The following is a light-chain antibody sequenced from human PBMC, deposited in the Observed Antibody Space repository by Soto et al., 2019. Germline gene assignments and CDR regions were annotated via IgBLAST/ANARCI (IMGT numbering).Light chain of an antibody. V-gene: IGLV2-14*01. CDR3: SSYTRSSTLV. CDR2: DVS. J-gene: IGLJ2*01. Sequence: QSALTQPASVSGSPGQSITISCTGTSSDVGGYNYVSWYQQHPGKAPKLMIYDVSNRPSGVSNRFSGSKSGNTASLTISGLQAEDEADYYCSSYTRSSTLVFGGETKVTVL. CDR1: SSDVGGYNY.